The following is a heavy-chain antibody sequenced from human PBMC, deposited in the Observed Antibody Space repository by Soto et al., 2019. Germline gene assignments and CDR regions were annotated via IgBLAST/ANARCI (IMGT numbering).Heavy chain of an antibody. CDR1: GFTFSSYA. D-gene: IGHD1-26*01. V-gene: IGHV3-23*01. CDR3: AKGEQGGSYVWRYYVDY. Sequence: GGSLRLSCAASGFTFSSYAMSWVRQAPGKGLEWVSAISGSGGSTYYADSVKGRFTISRDNSKNTLYLQMNSLRAEDTAVYYCAKGEQGGSYVWRYYVDYWGQGTLVTVSS. J-gene: IGHJ4*02. CDR2: ISGSGGST.